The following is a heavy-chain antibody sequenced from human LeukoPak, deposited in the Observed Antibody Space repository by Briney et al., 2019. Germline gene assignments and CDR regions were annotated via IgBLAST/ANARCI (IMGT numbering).Heavy chain of an antibody. J-gene: IGHJ2*01. Sequence: GASVKVSCKASGYTFTGNHVHWVRQAPGQGLEWMGWIDPNSGGTMYSQKFQDRVAMTSDTSINTAYMELSGLRSDDTAVYFCAKEADFVSFDLWGRGTLVTVSS. CDR2: IDPNSGGT. D-gene: IGHD3-16*02. CDR1: GYTFTGNH. CDR3: AKEADFVSFDL. V-gene: IGHV1-2*02.